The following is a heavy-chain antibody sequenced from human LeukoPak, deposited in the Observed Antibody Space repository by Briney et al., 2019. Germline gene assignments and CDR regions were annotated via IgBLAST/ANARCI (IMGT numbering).Heavy chain of an antibody. Sequence: SETLSLTCTVSGGSISSYYWSWIRQPPGKGLEWIGYIYYSGSTNYNPSLKSRVTISVDTSKNQFSLKLSSVTAADTAVYYCARGVVVVAGYYYYYMDVWGKGTTVTVSS. CDR2: IYYSGST. D-gene: IGHD2-15*01. CDR1: GGSISSYY. CDR3: ARGVVVVAGYYYYYMDV. J-gene: IGHJ6*03. V-gene: IGHV4-59*01.